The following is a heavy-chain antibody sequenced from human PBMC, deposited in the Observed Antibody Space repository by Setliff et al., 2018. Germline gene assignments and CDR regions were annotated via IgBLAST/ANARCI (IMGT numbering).Heavy chain of an antibody. CDR2: IKQDGSVK. Sequence: GGSLRLSCAASGFTFSSYWMNWVRQAPGKGLEWVANIKQDGSVKNYVDSVKGRFSISRDNTKNSLYLQMKSLRAEDTAVYYCARDPFGNPVFDPWGQGTLVTVSS. V-gene: IGHV3-7*01. CDR1: GFTFSSYW. CDR3: ARDPFGNPVFDP. J-gene: IGHJ5*02. D-gene: IGHD3-10*01.